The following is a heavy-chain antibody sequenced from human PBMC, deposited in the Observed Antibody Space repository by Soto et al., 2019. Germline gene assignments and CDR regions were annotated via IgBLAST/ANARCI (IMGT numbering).Heavy chain of an antibody. Sequence: ASVKVSCKASGYTFTGYYMHWVRQAPGQGLEWMGWINPNSGGTNYAQKFQGWVTMTRDTSISTAYMELRRLRSDDTAVYYCARAIFGVALYGTDVWGQGNTVTVSS. CDR3: ARAIFGVALYGTDV. CDR1: GYTFTGYY. J-gene: IGHJ6*02. CDR2: INPNSGGT. D-gene: IGHD3-3*01. V-gene: IGHV1-2*04.